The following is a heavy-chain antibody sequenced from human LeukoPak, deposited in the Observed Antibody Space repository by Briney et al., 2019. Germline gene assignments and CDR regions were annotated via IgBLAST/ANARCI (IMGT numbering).Heavy chain of an antibody. V-gene: IGHV3-23*01. CDR3: ARIIVAAGTGY. J-gene: IGHJ4*02. Sequence: GGSLRLSCAASGFTFSNYAMSWVRQAPGEGLEWVSSIGSSGTSTYYADSVKGRFAISRDNAKNTLYLQMNSLRAEDTAVYHCARIIVAAGTGYWGQGTLVTVSS. CDR2: IGSSGTST. CDR1: GFTFSNYA. D-gene: IGHD6-13*01.